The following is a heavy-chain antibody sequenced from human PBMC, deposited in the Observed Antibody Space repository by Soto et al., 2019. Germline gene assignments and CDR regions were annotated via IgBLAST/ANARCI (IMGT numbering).Heavy chain of an antibody. J-gene: IGHJ5*02. CDR3: ARDRGVLWFGELFPGYNWFDP. CDR1: GGSISSGGYY. V-gene: IGHV4-31*03. CDR2: IYYSGST. D-gene: IGHD3-10*01. Sequence: QVQLQESGPGLVKPSQTLSLTCTVSGGSISSGGYYWSWIRQHPGKGLEWIGYIYYSGSTYYNPSLKSRVTISVDTSKNQFSLKLSSVTAAETAVYYCARDRGVLWFGELFPGYNWFDPWGQGTLVTVSS.